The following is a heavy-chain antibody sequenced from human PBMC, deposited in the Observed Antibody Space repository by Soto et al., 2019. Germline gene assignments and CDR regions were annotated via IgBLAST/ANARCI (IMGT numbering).Heavy chain of an antibody. CDR2: IYYSGST. Sequence: QVQRQDPGPGLGKPSETLSLTGPVFVGSVSSGSYNWSWIRQPPGKGLEWIGYIYYSGSTNYTPSLKSRVTISVDTSKNQFALKLSSVTAADTAVYYCARGVVIGLLDYWGQGTLVTVSS. J-gene: IGHJ4*02. CDR3: ARGVVIGLLDY. D-gene: IGHD3-3*01. CDR1: VGSVSSGSYN. V-gene: IGHV4-61*01.